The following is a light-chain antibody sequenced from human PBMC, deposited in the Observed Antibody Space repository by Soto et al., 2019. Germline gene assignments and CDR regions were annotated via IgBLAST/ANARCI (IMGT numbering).Light chain of an antibody. CDR3: QQSGSSPIT. CDR1: QSVSRSY. V-gene: IGKV3D-20*01. Sequence: EIVLSQSPGTLSLPPGDRATLSCGASQSVSRSYLAWYQQKPGLAPRLIIYDASTRATGIPDRFSGSGSGTDFTLTISRLEPEDFAVYCCQQSGSSPITFGQGTRLEIK. J-gene: IGKJ5*01. CDR2: DAS.